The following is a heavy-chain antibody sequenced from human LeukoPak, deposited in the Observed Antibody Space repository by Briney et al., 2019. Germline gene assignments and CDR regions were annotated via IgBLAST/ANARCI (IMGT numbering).Heavy chain of an antibody. CDR2: ISGNGGST. CDR3: AKDYGGNFRDGSWFDP. CDR1: GFTFSSNA. V-gene: IGHV3-23*01. D-gene: IGHD4-23*01. Sequence: GGSLRLSCAASGFTFSSNAMSWVRQAPGKGLEWVSTISGNGGSTYYADSVKGRFTISRDNSKNTLYLQMNSLRAEDTAVYYCAKDYGGNFRDGSWFDPGGQGTLVTVSS. J-gene: IGHJ5*02.